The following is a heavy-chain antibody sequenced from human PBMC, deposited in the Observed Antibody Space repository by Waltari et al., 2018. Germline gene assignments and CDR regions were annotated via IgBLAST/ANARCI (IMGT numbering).Heavy chain of an antibody. Sequence: QVQLVQSGAEVKKPGASVKVSCKASGYTFTGYYMHWVRQAPGQGLEWMGWINPNSGGTNYAQKIQGRVTMTRDTSISTAYMELSRLRSDDTAVYYCARGHRAAAGTDYWGQGTLVTVSS. CDR2: INPNSGGT. J-gene: IGHJ4*02. CDR3: ARGHRAAAGTDY. CDR1: GYTFTGYY. D-gene: IGHD6-13*01. V-gene: IGHV1-2*02.